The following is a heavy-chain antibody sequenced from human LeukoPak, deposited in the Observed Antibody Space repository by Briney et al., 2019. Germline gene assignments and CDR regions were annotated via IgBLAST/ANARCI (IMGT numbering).Heavy chain of an antibody. J-gene: IGHJ4*02. Sequence: GGSLRLSCAASGFTFSSYAMSWVRQAPGKGLEWVSAISGSGGSTYYADSVKGRFTISRDNSKNTLYLQMSSLRAEDTAVYYCAKDFRVVVPAASGYFDYWGQGTLVTVSS. CDR1: GFTFSSYA. CDR3: AKDFRVVVPAASGYFDY. CDR2: ISGSGGST. V-gene: IGHV3-23*01. D-gene: IGHD2-2*01.